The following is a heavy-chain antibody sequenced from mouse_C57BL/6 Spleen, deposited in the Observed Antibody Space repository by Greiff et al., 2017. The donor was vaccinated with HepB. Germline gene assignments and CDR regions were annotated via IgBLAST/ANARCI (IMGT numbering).Heavy chain of an antibody. V-gene: IGHV1-69*01. D-gene: IGHD2-4*01. Sequence: QVQLKQPGAELVMPGASVKLSCKASGYTFTSYWMHWVKQRPGQGLEWIGEIDPSDSYTNYNQKFKGKSTLTVDKSSSTAYMQLSSLTSEDSAVYYCAKKSDYDYDGYFDVWGTGTTVTVSS. CDR1: GYTFTSYW. CDR2: IDPSDSYT. CDR3: AKKSDYDYDGYFDV. J-gene: IGHJ1*03.